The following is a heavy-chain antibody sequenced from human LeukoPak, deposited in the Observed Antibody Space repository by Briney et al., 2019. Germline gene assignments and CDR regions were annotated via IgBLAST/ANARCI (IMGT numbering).Heavy chain of an antibody. D-gene: IGHD1-26*01. Sequence: GASVKVSCKVSGYTLTELSMHWVRQAPGKGLEWMGGFDPEDGETIYAQKFQGRVTKTEDTSTDTAYMELSSLRSEDTAVYYCALSSGSYSVNYGMDVWGQGTTVTVSS. V-gene: IGHV1-24*01. J-gene: IGHJ6*02. CDR1: GYTLTELS. CDR2: FDPEDGET. CDR3: ALSSGSYSVNYGMDV.